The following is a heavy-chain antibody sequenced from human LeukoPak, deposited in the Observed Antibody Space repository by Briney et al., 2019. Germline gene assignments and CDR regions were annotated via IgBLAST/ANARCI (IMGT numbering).Heavy chain of an antibody. Sequence: ASVKVSCKASGYTFTGYYMHWVRQAPGQGLEWMGWINPNSGGTNYAQKFQGRVTMTRDTSISTAYMELSRLRSDDTAVYYCAREVRIAAAVTYGMDVWGQGTTVTVSS. CDR2: INPNSGGT. J-gene: IGHJ6*02. D-gene: IGHD6-13*01. CDR3: AREVRIAAAVTYGMDV. V-gene: IGHV1-2*02. CDR1: GYTFTGYY.